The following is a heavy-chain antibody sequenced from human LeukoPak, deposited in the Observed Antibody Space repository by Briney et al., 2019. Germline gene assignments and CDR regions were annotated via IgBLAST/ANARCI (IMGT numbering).Heavy chain of an antibody. D-gene: IGHD1-26*01. CDR2: INPSGGST. Sequence: ASVKVSCKASGYTFTSYYMHWVRQAPGQGLEWMGIINPSGGSTSYAQKFQGRVTMTRDMSTSTAYMELRSLRSDDTAVYYCARAKWELRTGGLDYWGQGTLVTVSS. J-gene: IGHJ4*02. CDR1: GYTFTSYY. CDR3: ARAKWELRTGGLDY. V-gene: IGHV1-46*01.